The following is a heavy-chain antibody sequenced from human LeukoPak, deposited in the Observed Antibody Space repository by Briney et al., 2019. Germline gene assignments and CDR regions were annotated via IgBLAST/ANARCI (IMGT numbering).Heavy chain of an antibody. CDR1: GFTFSSSL. CDR3: ARGPEYSSGWYGGY. V-gene: IGHV3-7*01. D-gene: IGHD6-19*01. J-gene: IGHJ4*02. Sequence: PGGSLRLSCAASGFTFSSSLMSRVRQAPGKGLEWVANIKQDGSDKYYVDSVRGRFTISRDNAKNSLYLQLNSLRVEDTAVYYCARGPEYSSGWYGGYWGQGALVTVSS. CDR2: IKQDGSDK.